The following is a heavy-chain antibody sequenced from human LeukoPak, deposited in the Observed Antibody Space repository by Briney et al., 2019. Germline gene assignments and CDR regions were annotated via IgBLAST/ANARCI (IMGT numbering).Heavy chain of an antibody. CDR2: ISSSSSYI. V-gene: IGHV3-21*01. J-gene: IGHJ3*02. CDR3: ARGQVESYYDSSGYFGHDAFDI. D-gene: IGHD3-22*01. Sequence: PGESLRLSCAASGFTFSSYAMSWVRQAPGKGLEWVSAISSSSSYIFYADSVKGRFTISRDNPKNSYLQMNSLRAEDTAIYYCARGQVESYYDSSGYFGHDAFDIWGQGTMVTVSS. CDR1: GFTFSSYA.